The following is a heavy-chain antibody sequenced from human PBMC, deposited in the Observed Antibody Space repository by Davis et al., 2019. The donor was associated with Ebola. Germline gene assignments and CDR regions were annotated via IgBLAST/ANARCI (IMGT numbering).Heavy chain of an antibody. D-gene: IGHD2-2*01. CDR2: IWYDGSNK. Sequence: GESLKISCSASGFTFSSYGMHWVRQAPGKGLQRVAVIWYDGSNKYYADSVKGRFTISRDNSKNTLYLQMNSLRAEDTAVYYCAREAIVVVPAGFDYWGQGTLVTVSS. CDR3: AREAIVVVPAGFDY. J-gene: IGHJ4*02. CDR1: GFTFSSYG. V-gene: IGHV3-33*01.